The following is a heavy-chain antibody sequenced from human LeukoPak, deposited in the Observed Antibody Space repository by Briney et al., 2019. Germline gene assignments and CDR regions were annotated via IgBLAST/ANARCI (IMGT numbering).Heavy chain of an antibody. D-gene: IGHD6-13*01. CDR1: GCTFSTYA. Sequence: GASVRVSCKASGCTFSTYAISWVRQAPGQGLEWMGGIIPIFGTANYAQKFQGRVTITADESTSTAYMELSSLRSEDTAVYYCARNLAAGPFFDYWGQGALVTVSS. V-gene: IGHV1-69*13. CDR2: IIPIFGTA. J-gene: IGHJ4*02. CDR3: ARNLAAGPFFDY.